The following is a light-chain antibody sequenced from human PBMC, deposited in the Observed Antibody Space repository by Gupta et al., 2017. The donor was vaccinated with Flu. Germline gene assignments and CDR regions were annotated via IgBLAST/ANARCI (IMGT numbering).Light chain of an antibody. CDR2: DVT. CDR1: SSDVGSSNR. J-gene: IGLJ1*01. V-gene: IGLV2-11*01. CDR3: SSHAGRVTWV. Sequence: QSAPTPPRPVSGSPGQSVTISCTGTSSDVGSSNRVSWYQQRPGKAPKLILYDVTERPSGVPDRFSGSKSGNTASLSISGLQADDEADYYCSSHAGRVTWVFGTGTTVTVL.